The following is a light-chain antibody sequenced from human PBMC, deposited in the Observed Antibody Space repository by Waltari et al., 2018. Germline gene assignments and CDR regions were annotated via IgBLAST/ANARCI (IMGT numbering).Light chain of an antibody. J-gene: IGLJ2*01. CDR1: SSDVGAYNY. Sequence: QSALTQPRSVSGSPGQSVTISCTGTSSDVGAYNYVSWYQQHPGKAPKLMNYEVGKRPSGVPDRFSGSKSGNTASLTISGLQAEDEADYYCCSHAGSSVVFGGGTKLTVL. V-gene: IGLV2-11*01. CDR3: CSHAGSSVV. CDR2: EVG.